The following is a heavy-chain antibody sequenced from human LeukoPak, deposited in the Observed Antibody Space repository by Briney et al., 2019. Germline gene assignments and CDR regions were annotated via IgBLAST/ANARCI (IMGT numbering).Heavy chain of an antibody. D-gene: IGHD4-11*01. CDR3: ARGGGDYNPFDY. CDR1: GFTVSSNY. CDR2: LYSGGTT. V-gene: IGHV3-53*01. Sequence: GGSLRLSCAVSGFTVSSNYMSWVRRTPGEGLEWVSVLYSGGTTYYADSVKGRFIVSRDNSKNTLYLQMNSLRAEDTAVYYCARGGGDYNPFDYWGQGTLVTVSS. J-gene: IGHJ4*02.